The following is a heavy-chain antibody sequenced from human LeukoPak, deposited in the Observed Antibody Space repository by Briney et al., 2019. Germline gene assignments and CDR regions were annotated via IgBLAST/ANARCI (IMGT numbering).Heavy chain of an antibody. Sequence: ASVKVSCKASGYTFTSYGISWVRQAPGQGLEWMGWISAYNGNTNYAQKVQGRVTMTTDTSTSTAYMELRSLRSDDTAVYYCARDEGYVVTPASAFDIWGQGTMVTVSS. CDR3: ARDEGYVVTPASAFDI. CDR1: GYTFTSYG. V-gene: IGHV1-18*01. D-gene: IGHD2-21*02. CDR2: ISAYNGNT. J-gene: IGHJ3*02.